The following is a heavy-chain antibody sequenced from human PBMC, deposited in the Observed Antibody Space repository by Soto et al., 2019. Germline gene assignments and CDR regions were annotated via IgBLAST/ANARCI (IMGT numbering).Heavy chain of an antibody. CDR3: ARGRDGYKRFDY. CDR2: INHSGST. CDR1: GGSFSGYY. V-gene: IGHV4-34*01. D-gene: IGHD5-12*01. J-gene: IGHJ4*02. Sequence: ETLSLTCAVYGGSFSGYYWSWIRQPPGKGLEWIGEINHSGSTNYNPSLKSRVTISVDTSKNQFSLKLSSVTAADTAVYYCARGRDGYKRFDYWGQGTLVTVSS.